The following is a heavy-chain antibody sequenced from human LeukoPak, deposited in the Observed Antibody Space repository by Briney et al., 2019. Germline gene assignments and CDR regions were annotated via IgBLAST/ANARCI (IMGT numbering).Heavy chain of an antibody. CDR3: AKAMRPTVSYFDY. Sequence: GGSLRLSCAPSGFTFSSYTVSWVRQAPGKGLEWVSTITGNGDSYYADSVKGRFTISRDNSKNTLYLQMNSLRAEDTAVYYCAKAMRPTVSYFDYWGQGTLVTVSS. J-gene: IGHJ4*02. CDR2: ITGNGDS. CDR1: GFTFSSYT. D-gene: IGHD2-2*01. V-gene: IGHV3-23*01.